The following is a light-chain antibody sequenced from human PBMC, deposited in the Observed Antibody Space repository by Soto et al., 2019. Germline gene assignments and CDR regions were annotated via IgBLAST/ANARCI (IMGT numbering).Light chain of an antibody. Sequence: DIQLTQSPSFLSASVGDRVTITCRASQGIRSYSAWYQQKPGRAPKVLIYIASTLQTGVPSRFSGSGSGTEFILTITGLQPEDFATYYCQQVNSYLITFGQGTRLEIK. CDR2: IAS. J-gene: IGKJ5*01. V-gene: IGKV1-9*01. CDR1: QGIRSY. CDR3: QQVNSYLIT.